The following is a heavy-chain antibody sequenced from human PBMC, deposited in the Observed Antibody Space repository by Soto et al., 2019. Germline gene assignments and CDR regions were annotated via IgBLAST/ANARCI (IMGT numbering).Heavy chain of an antibody. V-gene: IGHV4-39*01. D-gene: IGHD1-26*01. CDR3: ARAHGSKWDWFDP. CDR1: GGSISSSSYY. J-gene: IGHJ5*02. Sequence: SETLSLTCTVSGGSISSSSYYWGWIRQPPGKGLEWIGSIYYSGSTYYNPSLKSRVTISVDTSKNQFSLKLSSVTAADTAVYYCARAHGSKWDWFDPWGQGTLVT. CDR2: IYYSGST.